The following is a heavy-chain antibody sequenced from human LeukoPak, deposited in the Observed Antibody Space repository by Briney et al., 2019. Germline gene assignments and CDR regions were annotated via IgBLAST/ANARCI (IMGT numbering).Heavy chain of an antibody. D-gene: IGHD3-22*01. V-gene: IGHV4-39*07. CDR1: GGSIRSSYYY. CDR2: IYDSGST. Sequence: SETLSLTCTVSGGSIRSSYYYWGWIRQPPGKGLEWIGSIYDSGSTCYNPSLKSRVTISVDTSKNQFSLKLSSVTAADTAVYYCASGYYDSSGYYPLDHWGQGTLVTVSS. CDR3: ASGYYDSSGYYPLDH. J-gene: IGHJ4*02.